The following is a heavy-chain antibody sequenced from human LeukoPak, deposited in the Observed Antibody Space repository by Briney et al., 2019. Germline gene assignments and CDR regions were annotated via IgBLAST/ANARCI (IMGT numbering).Heavy chain of an antibody. CDR3: ARGRYGWLPFDY. CDR2: IYYSGST. J-gene: IGHJ4*02. Sequence: TSETLSLTCTVSGGSMSSYYWSWIRQPPGKGLEWIGYIYYSGSTNYNPSLKSRVTISVDTSKNQFTLKLSSVTAADTAVYYCARGRYGWLPFDYWGQGTPVTVSS. V-gene: IGHV4-59*01. CDR1: GGSMSSYY. D-gene: IGHD3-16*01.